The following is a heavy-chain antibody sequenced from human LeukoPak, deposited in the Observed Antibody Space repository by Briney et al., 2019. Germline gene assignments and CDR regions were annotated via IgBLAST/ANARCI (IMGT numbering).Heavy chain of an antibody. V-gene: IGHV1-69*05. D-gene: IGHD1-1*01. CDR1: GGTFSSYA. Sequence: SVKVSCEASGGTFSSYAISWVRQAPGQGLEWMGGIIPIFGTANYAQKFQGRVTITTDESTSTAYMELSSLRSEDTAVYYCAAYNWNGGGFVPFDIWGQGTMVTVSS. CDR2: IIPIFGTA. J-gene: IGHJ3*02. CDR3: AAYNWNGGGFVPFDI.